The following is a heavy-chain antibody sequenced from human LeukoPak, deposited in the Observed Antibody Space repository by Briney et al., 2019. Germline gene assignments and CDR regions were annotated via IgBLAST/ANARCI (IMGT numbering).Heavy chain of an antibody. CDR2: IRYEGSNK. V-gene: IGHV3-30*02. D-gene: IGHD2-2*01. Sequence: GGSLRLSCAASGFTFSSYGMHWVREAPGKGLEWGAFIRYEGSNKYYADSVKGRFTISRDNSKNTLYLQMNSLRAEDTAVYYCAKVPLLCSSTSCPTHNWFDRWGQGTLVTVSS. CDR3: AKVPLLCSSTSCPTHNWFDR. CDR1: GFTFSSYG. J-gene: IGHJ5*02.